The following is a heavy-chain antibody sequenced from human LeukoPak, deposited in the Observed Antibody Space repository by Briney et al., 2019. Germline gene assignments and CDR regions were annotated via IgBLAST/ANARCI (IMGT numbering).Heavy chain of an antibody. CDR1: GGSISSSSYY. CDR3: ARDPELWTGEGFDP. V-gene: IGHV4-39*07. D-gene: IGHD3/OR15-3a*01. J-gene: IGHJ5*02. Sequence: PSETLSLTCTVSGGSISSSSYYWGWIRQPPGKGLEWIGSIYYSGSTYYNPSLKSRVTISVDTSKNQFSLKLSSVTAADTAVYYCARDPELWTGEGFDPWGQGTLVTVSS. CDR2: IYYSGST.